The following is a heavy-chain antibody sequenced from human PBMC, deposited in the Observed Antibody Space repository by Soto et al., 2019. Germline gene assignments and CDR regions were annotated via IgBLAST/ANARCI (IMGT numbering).Heavy chain of an antibody. CDR1: GYIFTDYD. D-gene: IGHD2-15*01. CDR2: MNPNTGNT. J-gene: IGHJ1*01. V-gene: IGHV1-8*02. CDR3: ARGLSSYSDH. Sequence: ASVKVSCKASGYIFTDYDINWVRQAAGQGLEWMGWMNPNTGNTAYAQKFEGRLNLTRHTSTNTALMDLTSLTSEDTAVYYCARGLSSYSDHW.